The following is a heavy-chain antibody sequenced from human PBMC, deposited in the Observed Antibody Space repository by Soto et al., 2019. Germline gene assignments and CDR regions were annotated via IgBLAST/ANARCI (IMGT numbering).Heavy chain of an antibody. CDR1: GFVSTNHN. Sequence: QAHLVQSGTEVKMPGDSVQVSCKASGFVSTNHNFHWVRQAPGQSLEWMGRINAGNGNTQYSQNFQGRVTFSSTKSASTAFMELTNLRFEDRAMYYCASDYGSNWRLWGQGTLVSVSS. CDR3: ASDYGSNWRL. V-gene: IGHV1-3*01. J-gene: IGHJ4*02. CDR2: INAGNGNT. D-gene: IGHD6-19*01.